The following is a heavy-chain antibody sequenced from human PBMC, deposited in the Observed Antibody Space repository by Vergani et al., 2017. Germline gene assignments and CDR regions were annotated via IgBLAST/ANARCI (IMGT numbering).Heavy chain of an antibody. CDR1: GYSIGSGFY. CDR2: IHNRGKT. J-gene: IGHJ5*02. D-gene: IGHD3-10*01. V-gene: IGHV4-38-2*01. CDR3: VRTVALXFGETKDGGWFDP. Sequence: QVRLEESGPGLVKPSETLSLTCSVSGYSIGSGFYWAWIRQSPGEGLQWLTSIHNRGKTYHNPSLKSRVSVSLDTSKNRFSLNLTSVTATDTAVYYCVRTVALXFGETKDGGWFDPWGQGTLVTVTS.